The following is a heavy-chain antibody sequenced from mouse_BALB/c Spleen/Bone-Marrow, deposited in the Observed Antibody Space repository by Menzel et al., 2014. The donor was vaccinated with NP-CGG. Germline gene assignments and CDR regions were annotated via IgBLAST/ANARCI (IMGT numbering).Heavy chain of an antibody. CDR2: ILPGSDST. V-gene: IGHV1-9*01. CDR3: ARFRSYTMDF. CDR1: GYTFSNLW. Sequence: VQLQQSGAELMKPGASVKISCKATGYTFSNLWIQWMKQRPGHGLEWIGEILPGSDSTKYHEKFKGKATFTVDPSTKTVYVQLSSLTSEDSAVYYCARFRSYTMDFWGQGTSVTVSS. J-gene: IGHJ4*01.